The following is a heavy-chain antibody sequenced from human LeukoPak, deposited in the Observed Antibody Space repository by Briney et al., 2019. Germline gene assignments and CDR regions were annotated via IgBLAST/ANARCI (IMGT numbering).Heavy chain of an antibody. CDR1: GFTFDDYA. Sequence: GGSLRLSCAASGFTFDDYAMHWVRQAPGKGLEWVSGISWNSGSIGYADSVKGRFTISRDNAKNSLYLQMNSLRAEDTALYYCAKEPGEFGEPWGQGTLVTVSS. CDR3: AKEPGEFGEP. D-gene: IGHD3-10*01. CDR2: ISWNSGSI. J-gene: IGHJ4*02. V-gene: IGHV3-9*01.